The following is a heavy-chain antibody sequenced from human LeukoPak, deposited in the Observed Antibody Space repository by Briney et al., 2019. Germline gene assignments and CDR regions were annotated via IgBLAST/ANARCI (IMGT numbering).Heavy chain of an antibody. CDR3: ARGKAFDV. J-gene: IGHJ3*01. CDR2: TCYRSEWYN. CDR1: GDSVSNNSGA. V-gene: IGHV6-1*01. Sequence: SQTLSLTCAISGDSVSNNSGAWNWIRQSPSRGLEWLGRTCYRSEWYNDYAVSVKSRITINPDTSKNQFSLQLNPVTPEDTAVYYCARGKAFDVWGQGTLVTVSS.